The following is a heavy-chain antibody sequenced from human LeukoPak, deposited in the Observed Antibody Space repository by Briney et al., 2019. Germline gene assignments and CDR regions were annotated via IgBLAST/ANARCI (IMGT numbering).Heavy chain of an antibody. Sequence: PSETLSLTCAVYGGSFSGYYWSWIRQPPGKGLEWIGEINHSGSTNYNPSLKSRVTISVDTSKNQFSLKLSSVTAADTAVYYCARVVYCSSTSCFNYYYYYYTDVWGKGTTVTVSS. CDR3: ARVVYCSSTSCFNYYYYYYTDV. CDR1: GGSFSGYY. CDR2: INHSGST. D-gene: IGHD2-2*01. V-gene: IGHV4-34*01. J-gene: IGHJ6*03.